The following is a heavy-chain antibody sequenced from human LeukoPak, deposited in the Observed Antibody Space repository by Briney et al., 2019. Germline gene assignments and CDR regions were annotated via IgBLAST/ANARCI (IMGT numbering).Heavy chain of an antibody. CDR1: GFTFSSNW. D-gene: IGHD6-6*01. V-gene: IGHV3-7*01. J-gene: IGHJ4*02. CDR3: ARIGYSSSSFDY. Sequence: GGSLRLSCAASGFTFSSNWMSWVRQAPGKGLEWVANVKQDGSEKYYVDSVKGRFTISRDNGKNSLYLQMNSLRAEDTAVYFCARIGYSSSSFDYWGQGALVTVYS. CDR2: VKQDGSEK.